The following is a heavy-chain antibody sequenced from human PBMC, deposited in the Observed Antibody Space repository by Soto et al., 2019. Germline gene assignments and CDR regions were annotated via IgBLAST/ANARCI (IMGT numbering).Heavy chain of an antibody. CDR1: GGTFSSYA. CDR3: ARVGNSFGTAAICSSSSYWYFDL. Sequence: HVQLVQSGAEVKKPGSSVKVSCMASGGTFSSYAISWVRQAPGQGLEWMGGIIPIFGTANYAQKFQGRVTITADESTSTAYMELSNLRPEDTAVYYCARVGNSFGTAAICSSSSYWYFDLWGRGTLVTVSS. CDR2: IIPIFGTA. V-gene: IGHV1-69*01. J-gene: IGHJ2*01. D-gene: IGHD6-6*01.